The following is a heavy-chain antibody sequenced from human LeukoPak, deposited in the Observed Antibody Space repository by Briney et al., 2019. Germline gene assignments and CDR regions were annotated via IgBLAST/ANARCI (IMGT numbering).Heavy chain of an antibody. V-gene: IGHV4-31*03. CDR2: IYYSGST. CDR3: ARNTNDFWSGYYVV. D-gene: IGHD3-3*01. Sequence: PSQTLSLTCTVSGGSISSGGYYWSWIRQHPGKGLEWTGYIYYSGSTYYNPSLKSRVTISVDTSKNQFSLKLSSVTAADTAVYYCARNTNDFWSGYYVVWGQGTLVTVSS. J-gene: IGHJ4*02. CDR1: GGSISSGGYY.